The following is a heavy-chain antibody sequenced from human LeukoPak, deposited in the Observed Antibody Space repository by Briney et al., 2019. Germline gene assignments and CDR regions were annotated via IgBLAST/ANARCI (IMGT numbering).Heavy chain of an antibody. Sequence: PSETLSLTCTVSGGSISSGGYYWTWIRQHPGKGLDCIGYIYYTGSTYYNPSLRSRVTISVDKSKNQFSLKLTSVTAADTAVYYCARAKPSGGAFDYWGQGTLVTVSS. CDR1: GGSISSGGYY. D-gene: IGHD2-15*01. J-gene: IGHJ4*02. V-gene: IGHV4-31*03. CDR3: ARAKPSGGAFDY. CDR2: IYYTGST.